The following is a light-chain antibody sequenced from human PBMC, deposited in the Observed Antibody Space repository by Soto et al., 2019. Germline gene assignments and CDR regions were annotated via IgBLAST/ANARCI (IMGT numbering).Light chain of an antibody. CDR1: QSVSSN. J-gene: IGKJ3*01. Sequence: EIVMTQSPATLYVSPGERATLSCRASQSVSSNLAWYQQKPGQAPRLLIYGASTRATGIPARFSGSGSGTEFTLTLSSLQSEDFAVYYCQQYNNWPPAGFTFGPGTKVDIK. V-gene: IGKV3-15*01. CDR3: QQYNNWPPAGFT. CDR2: GAS.